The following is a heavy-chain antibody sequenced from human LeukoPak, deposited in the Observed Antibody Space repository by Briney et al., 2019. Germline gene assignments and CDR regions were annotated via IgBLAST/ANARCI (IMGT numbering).Heavy chain of an antibody. CDR1: GFSFSTSG. J-gene: IGHJ4*02. CDR3: VRDGAHWDLDY. CDR2: IQFDGGNE. D-gene: IGHD7-27*01. V-gene: IGHV3-30*02. Sequence: PGGSLRLSCAASGFSFSTSGMYWIRQAPGKGLEWVAFIQFDGGNEYYVDSVKGRFTISRDNSRNTVSLQMNSLRAEDTATYYCVRDGAHWDLDYWGQGTLVTVSS.